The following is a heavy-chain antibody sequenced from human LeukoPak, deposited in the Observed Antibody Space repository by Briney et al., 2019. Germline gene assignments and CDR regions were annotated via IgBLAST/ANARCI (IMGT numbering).Heavy chain of an antibody. CDR3: TIKWLRLGSFDY. Sequence: PGGSLRLSCAASGFTFSSYWMHWVRQAPGKGLVWVSRINTDGSSTSYADSVKGRFTISRDNAKNTLYLQMNSLKTEDTAVYYCTIKWLRLGSFDYWGQGTLVTVSS. CDR1: GFTFSSYW. CDR2: INTDGSST. V-gene: IGHV3-74*01. D-gene: IGHD5-12*01. J-gene: IGHJ4*02.